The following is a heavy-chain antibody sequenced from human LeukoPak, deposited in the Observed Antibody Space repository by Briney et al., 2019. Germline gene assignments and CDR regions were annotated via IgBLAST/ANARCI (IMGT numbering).Heavy chain of an antibody. Sequence: VGSLILSCAASGFTFSSYAMHWVRQAPGKGLEWVAVISYDGSNKYYADSVKGRFTISRDNSKNTLYLQMNSLRAEDTAVYYCARGTYYDSSGYYYGEGDYWGQGTLVTVSS. CDR3: ARGTYYDSSGYYYGEGDY. CDR1: GFTFSSYA. CDR2: ISYDGSNK. J-gene: IGHJ4*02. V-gene: IGHV3-30*04. D-gene: IGHD3-22*01.